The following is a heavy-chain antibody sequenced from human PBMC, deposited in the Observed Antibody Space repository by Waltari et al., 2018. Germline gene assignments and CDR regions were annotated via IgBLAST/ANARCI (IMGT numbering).Heavy chain of an antibody. CDR3: AKASSIGYCSSTSCPYYYYYYGMDV. J-gene: IGHJ6*02. V-gene: IGHV3-23*01. CDR1: GFTFSSYA. CDR2: ISGSGGST. D-gene: IGHD2-2*03. Sequence: EVQLLESGGGLVQPGGSLRLSCAASGFTFSSYAMRWVRQAPGTGLEWVSAISGSGGSTYYADSVKGRFTISRDNSKNTLYLQMNSLRAEDTAVYYCAKASSIGYCSSTSCPYYYYYYGMDVWGQGTTVTVSS.